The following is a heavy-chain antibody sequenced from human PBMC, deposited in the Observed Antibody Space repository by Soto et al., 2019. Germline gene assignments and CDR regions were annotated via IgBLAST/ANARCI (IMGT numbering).Heavy chain of an antibody. J-gene: IGHJ6*02. CDR3: ASSSVAGSYYYCGMDV. CDR2: INAGNGNT. Sequence: QVQLVQSGAEEKKPGASVKVSCKASGYTFTSYAMHWVRQAPGQRLEWMGWINAGNGNTKYSQKFQGRVTITRDTSASTAYMELSSLRSEDTAVYYCASSSVAGSYYYCGMDVWGQGTTVTVSS. V-gene: IGHV1-3*05. D-gene: IGHD6-19*01. CDR1: GYTFTSYA.